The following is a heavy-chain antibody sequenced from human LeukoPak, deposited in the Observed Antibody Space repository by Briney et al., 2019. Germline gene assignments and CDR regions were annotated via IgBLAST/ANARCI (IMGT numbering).Heavy chain of an antibody. CDR3: ARVLSGRGSLYSYYYYMDV. CDR1: GFTFNSYW. CDR2: INQDGSQK. D-gene: IGHD3-10*01. J-gene: IGHJ6*03. Sequence: PGGSLRLSCAASGFTFNSYWMTWVRQAPGKGLEWVASINQDGSQKYYVESLKGRFTISRDNAKNSHYLQMNSLRAEDTAVYYCARVLSGRGSLYSYYYYMDVWGKGTTVTISS. V-gene: IGHV3-7*01.